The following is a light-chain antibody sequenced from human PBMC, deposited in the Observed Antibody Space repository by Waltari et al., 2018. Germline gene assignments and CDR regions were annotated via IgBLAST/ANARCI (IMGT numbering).Light chain of an antibody. Sequence: QSVLTQPPSASATPGQRVTISCSGSSSTVGRDNVYWFQQLPGTAPTLLIYNDHQRPSGVPDRFSGSKSGTSASLASSGLRSEDEADYDCVAWDDSLSGYVFVTGTKVTVL. CDR2: NDH. V-gene: IGLV1-47*02. J-gene: IGLJ1*01. CDR1: SSTVGRDN. CDR3: VAWDDSLSGYV.